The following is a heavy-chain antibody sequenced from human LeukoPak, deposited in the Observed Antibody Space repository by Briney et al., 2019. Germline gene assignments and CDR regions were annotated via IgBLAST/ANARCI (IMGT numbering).Heavy chain of an antibody. J-gene: IGHJ4*02. CDR2: ISWNSGSI. V-gene: IGHV3-9*01. Sequence: GGSLRLSCAASGFTFDDYAMHWVRQAPGKGLEWVSGISWNSGSIGYADSVKGRFTISRDNAKNSLYLQMNSLRAEDTAVYYCARDRYYDFWSGYPENDYWGQGTLVTVSS. D-gene: IGHD3-3*01. CDR3: ARDRYYDFWSGYPENDY. CDR1: GFTFDDYA.